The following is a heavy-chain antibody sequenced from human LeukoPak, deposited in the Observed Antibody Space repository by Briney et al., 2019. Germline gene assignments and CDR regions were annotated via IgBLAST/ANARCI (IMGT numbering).Heavy chain of an antibody. CDR3: ARGISLLWFGELP. D-gene: IGHD3-10*01. CDR2: ISGSGGST. J-gene: IGHJ5*02. Sequence: GGSLRLSCVGSGFTFSAYTMNWVRQAPGKGLEWVSAISGSGGSTYYADSVKGRFTISRDNSKNTLYLQMNSLRAEDTAVYYCARGISLLWFGELPWGQGTLVTVSS. CDR1: GFTFSAYT. V-gene: IGHV3-23*01.